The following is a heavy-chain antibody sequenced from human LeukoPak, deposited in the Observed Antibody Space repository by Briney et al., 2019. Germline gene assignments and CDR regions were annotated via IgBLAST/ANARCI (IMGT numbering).Heavy chain of an antibody. D-gene: IGHD6-13*01. Sequence: SVKVSCKASGYTFTGYYMHWVRQAPGQGLEWMGGIIPIFGTANYAQKFQGRVTITADKSTSTAYMELSSLSSEDTAVYYCAREGAAGTLYNWLDPWGQGTLVTVSS. CDR1: GYTFTGYY. CDR3: AREGAAGTLYNWLDP. J-gene: IGHJ5*02. V-gene: IGHV1-69*06. CDR2: IIPIFGTA.